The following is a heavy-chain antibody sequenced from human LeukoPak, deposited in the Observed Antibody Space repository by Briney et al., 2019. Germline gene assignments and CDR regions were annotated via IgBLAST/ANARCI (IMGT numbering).Heavy chain of an antibody. Sequence: PSETLSLTCTVSGGSISSGGYYWSWIRQPPGKGLEWIGYTYHSGSTYYNPSLKSRVTISVDRSKNQFSLKLSSVTAADTAVYYCARGKDGYQYWYFDLWGRGTLVTVSS. V-gene: IGHV4-30-2*01. CDR2: TYHSGST. CDR3: ARGKDGYQYWYFDL. J-gene: IGHJ2*01. CDR1: GGSISSGGYY. D-gene: IGHD5-24*01.